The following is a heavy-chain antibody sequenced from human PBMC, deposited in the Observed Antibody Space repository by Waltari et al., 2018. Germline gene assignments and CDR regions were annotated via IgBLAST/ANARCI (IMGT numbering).Heavy chain of an antibody. CDR2: IYSGDTT. CDR1: GFNVSRKY. D-gene: IGHD3-3*01. CDR3: AREKPTSDNFWSGREYYFDY. Sequence: EVQLVESGGGLVQPGGSLRLSCAVSGFNVSRKYMSWVRQAPGKGLEWSSVIYSGDTTYYADYVRGRFTLSIDNSKNTFFLQMDSLRVEDTAIYYCAREKPTSDNFWSGREYYFDYWGQGTLVTVSS. V-gene: IGHV3-66*02. J-gene: IGHJ4*02.